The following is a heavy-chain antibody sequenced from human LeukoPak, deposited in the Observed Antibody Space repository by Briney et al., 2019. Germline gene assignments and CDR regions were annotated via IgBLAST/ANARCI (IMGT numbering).Heavy chain of an antibody. J-gene: IGHJ4*02. D-gene: IGHD6-6*01. V-gene: IGHV4-4*07. Sequence: PSETLSLTCSVSGASISNYYWSWIRQPAGKGLEFIGLFYNSGSTNCNPSLKSRVTMSVDTSKNQFSLKLSSVTAADTAVYYCARDRGSSSPTYWGQGTLVTVSS. CDR3: ARDRGSSSPTY. CDR2: FYNSGST. CDR1: GASISNYY.